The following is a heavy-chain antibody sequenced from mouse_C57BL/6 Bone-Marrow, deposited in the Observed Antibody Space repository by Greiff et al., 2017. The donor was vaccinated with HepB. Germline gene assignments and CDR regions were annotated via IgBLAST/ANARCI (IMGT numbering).Heavy chain of an antibody. CDR3: ARDYYGSSYRNFDD. V-gene: IGHV1-59*01. D-gene: IGHD1-1*01. CDR1: GYTFTSYW. J-gene: IGHJ2*01. Sequence: VQLQQPGAELVRPGTSVKLSCKASGYTFTSYWMHWVKQRPGQGLEWIGVIDPSDSYTNYNQKFKGKATLTVDTSSSTAYMQLSSLTSEDSAVYYCARDYYGSSYRNFDDWGQGTTLTVSS. CDR2: IDPSDSYT.